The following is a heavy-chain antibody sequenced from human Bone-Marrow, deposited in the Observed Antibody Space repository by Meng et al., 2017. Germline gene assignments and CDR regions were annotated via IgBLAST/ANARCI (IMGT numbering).Heavy chain of an antibody. CDR3: ARERGSRQFDL. D-gene: IGHD3-10*01. CDR1: GFTFRTYA. Sequence: GESLKISCAASGFTFRTYAMSWVRQAPGKGLEWVSAISGSGDDTYYADSVKGRFTISRDNSKNTLYLQMNSLRAEDRAVYYCARERGSRQFDLWGRGTLVTVSS. V-gene: IGHV3-23*01. CDR2: ISGSGDDT. J-gene: IGHJ2*01.